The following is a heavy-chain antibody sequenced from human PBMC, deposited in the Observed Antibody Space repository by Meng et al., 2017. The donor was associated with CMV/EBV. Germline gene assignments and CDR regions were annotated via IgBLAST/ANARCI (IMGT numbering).Heavy chain of an antibody. Sequence: SCQGSGYSFTSYWIGWVRQMPGKGLEGMGIIYPGDSDTRYSPSFQGQVTIPADKSISTAYLQWSSLKASDTAMYDCARVPHYGAPFDYWGQGTLVTVSS. CDR1: GYSFTSYW. CDR2: IYPGDSDT. D-gene: IGHD3-16*01. CDR3: ARVPHYGAPFDY. V-gene: IGHV5-51*01. J-gene: IGHJ4*02.